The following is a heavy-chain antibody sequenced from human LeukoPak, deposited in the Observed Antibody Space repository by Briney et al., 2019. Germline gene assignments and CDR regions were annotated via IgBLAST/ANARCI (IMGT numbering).Heavy chain of an antibody. D-gene: IGHD6-19*01. J-gene: IGHJ4*02. CDR2: IRQDGREK. CDR1: GFPFSTYW. CDR3: STVVAGYSDN. V-gene: IGHV3-7*03. Sequence: GGCLRLSCAASGFPFSTYWMRWVRQAPGKGLEWVANIRQDGREKYSMDSVGGRFTISRDNANDSLYLEMNSLRDEDTAVYYCSTVVAGYSDNWGQGTLVTV.